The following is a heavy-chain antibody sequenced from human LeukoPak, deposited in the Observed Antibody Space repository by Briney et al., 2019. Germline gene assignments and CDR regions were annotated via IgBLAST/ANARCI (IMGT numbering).Heavy chain of an antibody. CDR2: ISGSGGST. CDR3: AKGLEGVVVITNFDY. Sequence: PGGPLRLSCAASGFTFSSYAVSWVRQAPGKGLEWVSAISGSGGSTYYADSVKGRFTISRDNSKNTLYLQMNSLRAEDTAVYYCAKGLEGVVVITNFDYWGQGTLVTVSS. CDR1: GFTFSSYA. J-gene: IGHJ4*02. V-gene: IGHV3-23*01. D-gene: IGHD3-22*01.